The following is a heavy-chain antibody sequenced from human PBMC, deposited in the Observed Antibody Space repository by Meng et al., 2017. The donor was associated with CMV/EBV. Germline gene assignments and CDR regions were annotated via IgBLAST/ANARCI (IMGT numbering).Heavy chain of an antibody. Sequence: SETLSPTCTVSGGSIISYYWSWIRQPPGKGLEWIGYIYYIGSTNYNPSLKSRVTISVDTSKNQFSLRLSSVTAADTAVYYFARGAGYSSSWYPYYYGMDVWGQGTTVTVSS. V-gene: IGHV4-59*01. CDR2: IYYIGST. D-gene: IGHD6-13*01. J-gene: IGHJ6*02. CDR1: GGSIISYY. CDR3: ARGAGYSSSWYPYYYGMDV.